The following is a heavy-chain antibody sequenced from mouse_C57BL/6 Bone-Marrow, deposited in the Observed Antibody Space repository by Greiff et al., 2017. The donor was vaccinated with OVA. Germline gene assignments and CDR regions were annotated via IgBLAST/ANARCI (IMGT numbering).Heavy chain of an antibody. Sequence: EVKLMESGGGLVQPGGSLKLSCAASGFTFSDYGMAWVRQAPRKGPEWVAFISNLAYSIYYADTVTGRFTISRENAKNTLYLEMSSLRSEDTAMYYCARQEGLGPAWFAYWGQGTLVTVSA. J-gene: IGHJ3*01. CDR3: ARQEGLGPAWFAY. D-gene: IGHD4-1*01. CDR1: GFTFSDYG. CDR2: ISNLAYSI. V-gene: IGHV5-15*01.